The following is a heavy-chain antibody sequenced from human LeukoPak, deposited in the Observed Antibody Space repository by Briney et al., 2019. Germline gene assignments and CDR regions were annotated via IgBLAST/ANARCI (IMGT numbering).Heavy chain of an antibody. V-gene: IGHV1-46*01. CDR2: INPGGGST. J-gene: IGHJ3*02. Sequence: ASETVSFTSSGYSFTNYYLHWVRQAPGQGLEWKGIINPGGGSTTYAQKFQGRVTMTRDTSTSTVYMELSSLRSEDTAVYYCARGGFTTMVRGVIITLDAFDIWGQGTMVTVSS. D-gene: IGHD3-10*01. CDR1: GYSFTNYY. CDR3: ARGGFTTMVRGVIITLDAFDI.